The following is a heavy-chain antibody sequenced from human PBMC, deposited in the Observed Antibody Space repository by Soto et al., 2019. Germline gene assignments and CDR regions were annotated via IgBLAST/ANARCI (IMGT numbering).Heavy chain of an antibody. CDR3: ARDLISMVSRVYHYYGMDV. D-gene: IGHD2-8*01. CDR1: GFTFSSYG. V-gene: IGHV3-33*01. J-gene: IGHJ6*02. Sequence: GGSLRLSCAASGFTFSSYGMHLVRQSPGKGLEWVAVIGYDGSNKYYADSVKGRFTIYRDTSKNTLYLQMNSLRAEDTAVYYCARDLISMVSRVYHYYGMDVWGQGTTATASS. CDR2: IGYDGSNK.